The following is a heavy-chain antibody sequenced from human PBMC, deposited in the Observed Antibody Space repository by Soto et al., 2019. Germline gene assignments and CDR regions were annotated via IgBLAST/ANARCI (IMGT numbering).Heavy chain of an antibody. CDR1: GGSISSGDYY. V-gene: IGHV4-30-4*01. Sequence: QVQLQESGPGLVKPSQTLSLTCTVSGGSISSGDYYWSWIRQPPGKGLEWIGYIYYSGSTYYNPSLKSRVTISVDTSKNQFSLKLSSVTAADTAVYYCARETRPHGSGSYRRRTPQFFDYWGQGTLVTVSS. CDR2: IYYSGST. CDR3: ARETRPHGSGSYRRRTPQFFDY. D-gene: IGHD3-10*01. J-gene: IGHJ4*02.